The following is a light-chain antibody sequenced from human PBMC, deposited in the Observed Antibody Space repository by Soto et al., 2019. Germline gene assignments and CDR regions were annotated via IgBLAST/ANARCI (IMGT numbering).Light chain of an antibody. CDR1: QSVSSN. CDR3: QQYNNWPPT. Sequence: EIVMTQSPATLSVSPGDGATLSCRASQSVSSNLAWYQQKPGQAPRLLISGASTRATGIPARFSGSGSGTEFTLTISSLQSEDFAVYYCQQYNNWPPTFGQGTKVDIK. V-gene: IGKV3-15*01. CDR2: GAS. J-gene: IGKJ1*01.